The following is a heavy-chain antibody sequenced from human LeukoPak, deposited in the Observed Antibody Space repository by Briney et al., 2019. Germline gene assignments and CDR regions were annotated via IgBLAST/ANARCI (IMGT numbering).Heavy chain of an antibody. CDR3: ASVYSSGWYVVLDY. J-gene: IGHJ4*02. CDR1: GGTFTSYA. V-gene: IGHV1-69*04. CDR2: IIPILGIA. Sequence: GASVTVSFTASGGTFTSYAISWVRQAPGQGLEWMGRIIPILGIANYAQKFQGRVTITADKSTSTAYMELSSLRSEDTAVYYCASVYSSGWYVVLDYWGQGTLVTVSS. D-gene: IGHD6-19*01.